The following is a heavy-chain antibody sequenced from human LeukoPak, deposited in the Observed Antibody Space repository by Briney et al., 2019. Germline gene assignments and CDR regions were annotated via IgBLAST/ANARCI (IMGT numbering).Heavy chain of an antibody. V-gene: IGHV4-39*07. CDR2: IHYSGNT. CDR3: ARAPYGGYDYFDY. Sequence: PSETLSLTCTVSGGSISSSNYYWGWIRQPPGKGLEWIGTIHYSGNTYYNPSLKSRVAISVDTSKNQFSLKLSSVTAADTAVYYCARAPYGGYDYFDYWGQGTLVTVSS. J-gene: IGHJ4*02. CDR1: GGSISSSNYY. D-gene: IGHD5-12*01.